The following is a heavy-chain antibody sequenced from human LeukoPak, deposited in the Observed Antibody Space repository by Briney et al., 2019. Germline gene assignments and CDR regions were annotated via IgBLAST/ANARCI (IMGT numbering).Heavy chain of an antibody. CDR1: GFTFSNTW. V-gene: IGHV3-15*01. J-gene: IGHJ4*02. CDR2: IKSETDGGTT. CDR3: TTAAALG. D-gene: IGHD6-25*01. Sequence: GGSLRLSCAASGFTFSNTWMSWVRQAPGKGLEWVGRIKSETDGGTTDYAAPVKGRFVISRDDSKNMLYLQMSGLKIEDTAVYYCTTAAALGWGQGTLVTVSS.